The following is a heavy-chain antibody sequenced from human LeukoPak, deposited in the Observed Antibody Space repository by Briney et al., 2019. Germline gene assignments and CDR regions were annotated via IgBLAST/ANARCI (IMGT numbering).Heavy chain of an antibody. D-gene: IGHD3-22*01. Sequence: SETLSLTCTVSGGSISTYYWSWIRQPPGKGLEWIGYIYYSGSTNYNPSLKSRVTISIDTSKNQFSLKLCSVTAADTAVYYCARGNWEVITPDYWGQGTLVTVSS. V-gene: IGHV4-59*01. CDR3: ARGNWEVITPDY. CDR1: GGSISTYY. CDR2: IYYSGST. J-gene: IGHJ4*02.